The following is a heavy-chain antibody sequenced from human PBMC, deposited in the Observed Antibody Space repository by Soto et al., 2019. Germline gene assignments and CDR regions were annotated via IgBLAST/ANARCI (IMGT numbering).Heavy chain of an antibody. CDR3: ARSCDKTYTPTDWNWDYYYYGMDV. Sequence: GASVKVSFKASGGTFSSYAISWVRQAPGQGLEWMGGIIPIFGTANYAQKFQGRVAITADESTSTAYMELSSLRSEDTAVYYCARSCDKTYTPTDWNWDYYYYGMDVWGQGTTVTVSS. CDR2: IIPIFGTA. J-gene: IGHJ6*02. V-gene: IGHV1-69*13. D-gene: IGHD1-7*01. CDR1: GGTFSSYA.